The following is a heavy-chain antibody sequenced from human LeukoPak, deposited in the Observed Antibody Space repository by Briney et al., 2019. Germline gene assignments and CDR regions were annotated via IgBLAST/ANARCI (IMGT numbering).Heavy chain of an antibody. V-gene: IGHV3-23*01. CDR3: ARDRSRAAAGTWFDY. D-gene: IGHD6-13*01. CDR1: GFTFSSYA. Sequence: GGSLRLSCAASGFTFSSYAMSWVRQAPGKGLEWVSAISGSGGSTYYADSVKGRLTISRDNAKNSLYLQMNSLRAEDTAVYYCARDRSRAAAGTWFDYWGQGTLVTVSS. J-gene: IGHJ4*02. CDR2: ISGSGGST.